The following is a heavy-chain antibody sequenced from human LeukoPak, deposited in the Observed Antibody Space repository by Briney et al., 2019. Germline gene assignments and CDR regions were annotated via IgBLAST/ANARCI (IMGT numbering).Heavy chain of an antibody. J-gene: IGHJ4*02. CDR1: GGSISSSSYY. CDR2: IYYSGST. Sequence: PSETLSLTCTVSGGSISSSSYYWGWIRQPPGKGLEWIGSIYYSGSTYYNPSLKSRVTISVDTSKNQFSLRLSPVTAADTAVYYCARLSQKATMVRGVYYFDYWGQGTLVTVSS. CDR3: ARLSQKATMVRGVYYFDY. D-gene: IGHD3-10*01. V-gene: IGHV4-39*01.